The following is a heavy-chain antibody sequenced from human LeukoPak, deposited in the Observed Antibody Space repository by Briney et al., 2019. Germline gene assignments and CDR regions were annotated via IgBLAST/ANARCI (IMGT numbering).Heavy chain of an antibody. D-gene: IGHD2-2*01. CDR2: INHSGST. CDR1: GGSISSYY. J-gene: IGHJ4*02. V-gene: IGHV4-34*01. Sequence: SETLSLTCTVSGGSISSYYWSWIRQPPGKGLEWIGEINHSGSTNYNPSLKSRVTISVDTSKNQFSLKLSSVTAADTAVYYCARAYCSSTSCLQIDYWGQGTLVTVSS. CDR3: ARAYCSSTSCLQIDY.